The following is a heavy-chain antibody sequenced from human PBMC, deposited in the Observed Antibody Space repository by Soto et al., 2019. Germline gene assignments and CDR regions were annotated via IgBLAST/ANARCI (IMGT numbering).Heavy chain of an antibody. V-gene: IGHV1-69*12. J-gene: IGHJ6*02. CDR3: ARVEAVAGLYNYHGLDV. CDR1: GGTFSNYA. D-gene: IGHD6-19*01. Sequence: QVQLVQSGAEVKKPGSSVKVSCKVSGGTFSNYAIDWVRLAPGHGLEWMGGIVPIFGTTYYTQKFQGRATIIADHSTTPXYLAMSSLRSEDTAIYYCARVEAVAGLYNYHGLDVWGQGTAVTVSS. CDR2: IVPIFGTT.